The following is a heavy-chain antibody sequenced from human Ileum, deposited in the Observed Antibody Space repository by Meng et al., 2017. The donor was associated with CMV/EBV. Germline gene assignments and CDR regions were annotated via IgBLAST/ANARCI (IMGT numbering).Heavy chain of an antibody. V-gene: IGHV3-49*04. CDR1: GFTFGNYA. D-gene: IGHD2-2*01. J-gene: IGHJ4*02. Sequence: GGSLRLSCTTSGFTFGNYAMSWVRQAPGKGLEWVGFIRSKAYGGTTEYAASVKGRFTISRDDSKSIAYLQMNSLKTEDTAVYYCTREYELGYCSSTSCPYFDYWGQGTLVTVSS. CDR2: IRSKAYGGTT. CDR3: TREYELGYCSSTSCPYFDY.